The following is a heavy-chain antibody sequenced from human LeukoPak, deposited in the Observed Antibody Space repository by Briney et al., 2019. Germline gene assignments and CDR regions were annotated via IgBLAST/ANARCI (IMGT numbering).Heavy chain of an antibody. CDR3: ARVGIAVAGKGDY. D-gene: IGHD6-19*01. CDR1: GNTFTTYA. V-gene: IGHV1-3*01. Sequence: VASVTVSCTASGNTFTTYAFHWVRQAPGQRLEWMGWINAGNGNTKYSQKFQGRVTITRDTSASTAYMELSSLRSEDTAVYYCARVGIAVAGKGDYWGQGTLVTVSS. J-gene: IGHJ4*02. CDR2: INAGNGNT.